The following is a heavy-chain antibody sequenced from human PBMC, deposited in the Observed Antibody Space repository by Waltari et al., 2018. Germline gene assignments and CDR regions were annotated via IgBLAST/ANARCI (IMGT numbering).Heavy chain of an antibody. D-gene: IGHD3-22*01. CDR1: RFTFGNYN. Sequence: VQLAESGGGLVRPGGSLRLSCVASRFTFGNYNMNWVRQAPGHGLEWIGSIYYSGTTYYNPSLNSRVTISVDTSKSQFSLKLSSVTAADTAIYYCARQSYYDESGHDWGQGTLVTVSS. J-gene: IGHJ4*02. CDR3: ARQSYYDESGHD. CDR2: IYYSGTT. V-gene: IGHV4-59*05.